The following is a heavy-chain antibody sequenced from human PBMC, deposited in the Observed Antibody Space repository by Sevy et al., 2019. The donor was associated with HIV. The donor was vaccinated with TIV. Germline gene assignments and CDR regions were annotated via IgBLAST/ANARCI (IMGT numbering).Heavy chain of an antibody. V-gene: IGHV3-30*18. D-gene: IGHD3-22*01. CDR1: GFTFSSYA. CDR2: IPYDGSSK. CDR3: AEGQNDYYDTSGPLDY. J-gene: IGHJ4*02. Sequence: GGSLRLSCAASGFTFSSYAIHWVRQAPGKGLEWVAAIPYDGSSKYYADSVKGRLTISRDNSQNTLYLQLNSLRAADTALYSCAEGQNDYYDTSGPLDYWGQGTLVTVSS.